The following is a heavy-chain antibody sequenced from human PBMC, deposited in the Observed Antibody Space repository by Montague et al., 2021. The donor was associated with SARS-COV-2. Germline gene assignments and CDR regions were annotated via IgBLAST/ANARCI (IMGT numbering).Heavy chain of an antibody. D-gene: IGHD3-3*01. CDR1: GDSITSKTHY. V-gene: IGHV4-61*02. CDR2: LLTSGAT. CDR3: ARDSPHFDFWRGHYGDKYYMDI. J-gene: IGHJ6*03. Sequence: TLSLTCTVSGDSITSKTHYWDWVRQPSGKGLEWIGRLLTSGATXLXXXXKXRLTISRDTSKNEFYLKLSSATAADTAVYYCARDSPHFDFWRGHYGDKYYMDIWGKGTTVTVS.